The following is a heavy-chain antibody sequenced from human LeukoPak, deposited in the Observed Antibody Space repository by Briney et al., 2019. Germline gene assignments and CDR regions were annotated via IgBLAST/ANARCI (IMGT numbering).Heavy chain of an antibody. CDR2: ISHDGSNK. V-gene: IGHV3-30*04. CDR3: ARDIGPQERTNAFDI. J-gene: IGHJ3*02. CDR1: GFTFSSYA. Sequence: GGSLRLSCAASGFTFSSYAMHWVRQAPGKGLEWVAVISHDGSNKYYADSVKGRFTISRDNSKNTLYLQMNSLRAEDTAVYYCARDIGPQERTNAFDIWGQGTMVTVSS. D-gene: IGHD1-26*01.